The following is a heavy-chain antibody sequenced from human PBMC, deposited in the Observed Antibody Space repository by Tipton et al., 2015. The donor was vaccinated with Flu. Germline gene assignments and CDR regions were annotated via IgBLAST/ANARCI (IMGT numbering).Heavy chain of an antibody. CDR2: IYTSGST. CDR3: ARDATMVRGPYYYYGMDV. CDR1: GGSISSGSYY. D-gene: IGHD3-10*01. J-gene: IGHJ6*02. Sequence: LRLSCTVSGGSISSGSYYWSWIRQPAGKGLEWIGRIYTSGSTNYNPSLKSRVTISVDTSKNQFSLKRSSVTAADTAVYYCARDATMVRGPYYYYGMDVWGQGTTVTVSS. V-gene: IGHV4-61*02.